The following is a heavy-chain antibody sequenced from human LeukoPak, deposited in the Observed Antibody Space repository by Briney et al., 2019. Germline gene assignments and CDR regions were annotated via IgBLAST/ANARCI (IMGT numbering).Heavy chain of an antibody. CDR1: GGSISSSNW. V-gene: IGHV4-4*02. Sequence: PSETLSLTCAVSGGSISSSNWWRWVRQPPGKGLGWIEENDDSGSTNYNPSLKSRVTISVDKSKNQFSLKLSSVTAADTAVYYCARNYGGNSVGAESWFDPWGQGTLVTVSS. J-gene: IGHJ5*02. CDR3: ARNYGGNSVGAESWFDP. CDR2: NDDSGST. D-gene: IGHD4-23*01.